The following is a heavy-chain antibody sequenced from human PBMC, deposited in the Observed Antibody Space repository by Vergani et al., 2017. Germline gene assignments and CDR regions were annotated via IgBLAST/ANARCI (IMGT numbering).Heavy chain of an antibody. CDR1: GESFSGYY. Sequence: QVQLQQWGAGLLKPSETLSLTCAVYGESFSGYYWSWIRQPPGKGLEWIGEINHSGSTNYNPSLKSRVTISVDTSKNQFSLKLSSVTAADTAVYYCARAHYYGSESYYNVRRSLYYYGMDVWGQGTTVTVSS. CDR3: ARAHYYGSESYYNVRRSLYYYGMDV. CDR2: INHSGST. D-gene: IGHD3-10*01. J-gene: IGHJ6*02. V-gene: IGHV4-34*01.